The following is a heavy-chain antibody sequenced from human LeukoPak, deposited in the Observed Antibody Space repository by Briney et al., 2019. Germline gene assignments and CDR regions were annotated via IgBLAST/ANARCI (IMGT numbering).Heavy chain of an antibody. J-gene: IGHJ5*02. D-gene: IGHD5-24*01. CDR2: SRPIGGST. CDR1: GYTFTRNY. CDR3: ARDNSVRDEAWWFNP. Sequence: ASVRVSCKAFGYTFTRNYMHSVGQAPGHERECGGVSRPIGGSTTYAQKFQGRVTLTRDMSTSTDYLELSSLRSEDTAVYYCARDNSVRDEAWWFNPWGQGTLVTVSS. V-gene: IGHV1-46*01.